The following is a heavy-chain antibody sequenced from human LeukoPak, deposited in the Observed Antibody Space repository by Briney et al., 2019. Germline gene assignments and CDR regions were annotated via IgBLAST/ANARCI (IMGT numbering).Heavy chain of an antibody. Sequence: GASVKVSCKASGYTFTGYYMHWVRQALGQGLEWMGWINPNSGGTNYAQKFQGRVTMTRDTSISTAYMELSRLRSDDTAVYYCARGSENYDFWSGLDYWGQGTLVTVSS. CDR1: GYTFTGYY. CDR2: INPNSGGT. CDR3: ARGSENYDFWSGLDY. J-gene: IGHJ4*02. V-gene: IGHV1-2*02. D-gene: IGHD3-3*01.